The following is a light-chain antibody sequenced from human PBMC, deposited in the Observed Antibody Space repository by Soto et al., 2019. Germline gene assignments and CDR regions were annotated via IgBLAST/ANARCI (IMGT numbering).Light chain of an antibody. CDR3: LQHYAWPWT. CDR2: RIF. V-gene: IGKV3-15*01. Sequence: EIVMTQSPGTLSVFPVESVTLSCMASQSVNGFLDWFQHKPGQAPRLVLKRIFIRAIGVPARFSGSGSETEFTLTINGLQSEDSGVYYCLQHYAWPWTFGQGTKVDIK. CDR1: QSVNGF. J-gene: IGKJ1*01.